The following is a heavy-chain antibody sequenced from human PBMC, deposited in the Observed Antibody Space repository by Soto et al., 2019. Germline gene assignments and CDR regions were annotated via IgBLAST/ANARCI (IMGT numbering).Heavy chain of an antibody. Sequence: QVQLVESGGGVVQPGRSLRLSCAASGFTFSNYGMHWVRQAPGKGLEWVAVIWYDGSYKYYADSVKGRFTISRDNSRTTLHLQMNSLRAEETAVYYCAKDEGRYTYGLRDCWGQGTLVTVSS. CDR2: IWYDGSYK. CDR3: AKDEGRYTYGLRDC. CDR1: GFTFSNYG. D-gene: IGHD5-18*01. V-gene: IGHV3-33*06. J-gene: IGHJ4*02.